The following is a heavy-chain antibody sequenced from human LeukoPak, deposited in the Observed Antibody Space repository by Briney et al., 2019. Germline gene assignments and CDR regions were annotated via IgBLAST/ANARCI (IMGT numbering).Heavy chain of an antibody. J-gene: IGHJ4*02. CDR2: ISGSGGST. CDR1: GFTFSSYA. Sequence: PGGSLRLSCAASGFTFSSYAMSWVRQAPGKGLERVSAISGSGGSTYYADSVKGRFTISRDNSKNTLYLQMNSLRAEDTAVCYCAKDLESVYYYDSSGYWTFDYWGQGTLVTVSS. CDR3: AKDLESVYYYDSSGYWTFDY. V-gene: IGHV3-23*01. D-gene: IGHD3-22*01.